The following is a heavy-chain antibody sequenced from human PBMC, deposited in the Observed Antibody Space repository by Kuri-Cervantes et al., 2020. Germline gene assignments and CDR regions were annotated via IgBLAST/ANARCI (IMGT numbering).Heavy chain of an antibody. Sequence: SETLSLTCTVSGGSISSSGYYWSWIRQPPGKGLEWIGEINHSGSTNYNPSLKSRVTMSVDTSENQFSLKLSSVAATDTAVYFCARERGTLRGDAFDPWGQGTMVTVSS. CDR2: INHSGST. D-gene: IGHD1-26*01. CDR1: GGSISSSGYY. V-gene: IGHV4-39*07. CDR3: ARERGTLRGDAFDP. J-gene: IGHJ3*01.